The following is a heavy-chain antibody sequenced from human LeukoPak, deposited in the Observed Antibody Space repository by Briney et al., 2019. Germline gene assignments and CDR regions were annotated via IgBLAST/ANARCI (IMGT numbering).Heavy chain of an antibody. D-gene: IGHD5-18*01. CDR1: GFPFETNA. V-gene: IGHV3-23*01. CDR2: IGNTET. Sequence: GGSLRLSCATSGFPFETNAMSWVRQAPGKGLELVATIGNTETFYADSVTGRLTISRDNSKNTVNLHMNRLRVEDTAIYYCAKDWIQFNRVFDCFDSWGQGTLVTVSS. CDR3: AKDWIQFNRVFDCFDS. J-gene: IGHJ4*02.